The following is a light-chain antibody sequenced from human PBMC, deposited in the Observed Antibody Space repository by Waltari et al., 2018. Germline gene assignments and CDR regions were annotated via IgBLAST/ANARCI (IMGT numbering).Light chain of an antibody. CDR3: CSYAGSITFWV. J-gene: IGLJ3*02. CDR1: SSDVGGYNY. CDR2: AVT. V-gene: IGLV2-11*01. Sequence: QSALTQPRSVSGSPGQSVTISCTGTSSDVGGYNYVSWYQHHPGKAPKLIIYAVTKRPSGVPDRFSDSKSDNTASLTISGLQAEDEAEYYCCSYAGSITFWVFGGGTKLTVL.